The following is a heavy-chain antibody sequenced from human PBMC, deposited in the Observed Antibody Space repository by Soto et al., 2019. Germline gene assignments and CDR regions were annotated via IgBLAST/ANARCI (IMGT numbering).Heavy chain of an antibody. CDR3: AKADPSTGPFDY. CDR1: GFTFRNYA. D-gene: IGHD4-17*01. V-gene: IGHV3-23*01. Sequence: EVQLLEAGGGLVQPEGSLRISCAASGFTFRNYAMSWVRQAPGKGLEWVAAMSVSGGTIYYADSVKGRFTVSRDNSKNTLYLQMNSLKVEDTALYYCAKADPSTGPFDYWGQGTLVTVSS. CDR2: MSVSGGTI. J-gene: IGHJ4*02.